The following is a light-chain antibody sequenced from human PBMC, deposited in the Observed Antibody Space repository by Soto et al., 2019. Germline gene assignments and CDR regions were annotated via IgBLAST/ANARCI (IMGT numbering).Light chain of an antibody. CDR1: EIISTW. Sequence: DIQMTQSPSTLSASVGDSVTITCRASEIISTWVAWYQQKPGKAPKLLIYDAISLESGVPSRFSGGASGTEFTLTISGLQPDDFATYYCQHYNSAYIFGQGTKLEIK. CDR2: DAI. CDR3: QHYNSAYI. J-gene: IGKJ2*01. V-gene: IGKV1-5*01.